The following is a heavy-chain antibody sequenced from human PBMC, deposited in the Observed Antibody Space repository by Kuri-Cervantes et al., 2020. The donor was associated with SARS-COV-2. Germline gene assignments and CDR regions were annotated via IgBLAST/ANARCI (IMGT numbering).Heavy chain of an antibody. CDR1: GGSVSSGSYY. J-gene: IGHJ2*01. V-gene: IGHV4-31*03. D-gene: IGHD3-22*01. Sequence: LRLSCTVSGGSVSSGSYYWSWIRQRPGKGLEWIGYIYYSGNTYYNPSLKSRVSISIDTSKNQFSLQLSSVTAADTAVYYCARDPHYYDTNGQDYPWYFDLWGRGTLVTDSS. CDR3: ARDPHYYDTNGQDYPWYFDL. CDR2: IYYSGNT.